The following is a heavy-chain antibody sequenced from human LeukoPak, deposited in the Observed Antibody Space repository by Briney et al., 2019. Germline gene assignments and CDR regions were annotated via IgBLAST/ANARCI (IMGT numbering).Heavy chain of an antibody. J-gene: IGHJ4*02. V-gene: IGHV4-59*01. Sequence: SETLSLTCTVSGDSISSSYWSWIRKSPGKGLEWIGYIFNSGKTNYNPSLKSRVTMSMDTSKNQFSLKLTSVTAADTAVYYCAKGDIVVVVAATAMGGFDYWGQGTLVTVSS. D-gene: IGHD2-15*01. CDR1: GDSISSSY. CDR3: AKGDIVVVVAATAMGGFDY. CDR2: IFNSGKT.